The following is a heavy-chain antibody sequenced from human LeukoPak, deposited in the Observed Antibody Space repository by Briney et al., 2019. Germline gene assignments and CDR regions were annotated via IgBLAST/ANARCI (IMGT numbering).Heavy chain of an antibody. D-gene: IGHD2-15*01. CDR3: ARDGGYCSGGSCFSIFDY. CDR2: IWYDGSNK. J-gene: IGHJ4*02. V-gene: IGHV3-33*01. Sequence: PGGSLRLSCAASGFTFSSYGMHWVRQAPGKGLEWVAVIWYDGSNKYYADSVKGRFTTSRDNSKNTLYLQMNSLRAEDTAVYYCARDGGYCSGGSCFSIFDYWGQGTLVTVSS. CDR1: GFTFSSYG.